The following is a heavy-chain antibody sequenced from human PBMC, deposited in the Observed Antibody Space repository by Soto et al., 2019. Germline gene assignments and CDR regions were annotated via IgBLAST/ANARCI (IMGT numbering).Heavy chain of an antibody. CDR3: AKDRGSGNYGVLKDFEY. D-gene: IGHD1-26*01. CDR2: MSGSGAKT. Sequence: EVQLLESGGGLVQPGGSLRLSCESSGFTFAGYAINWVRQAPGKGLEWVSAMSGSGAKTFYADSVKGRFTISRDNSKNTVYLQRNSLRGDGTAIYFCAKDRGSGNYGVLKDFEYWGQGTLVTVSS. CDR1: GFTFAGYA. J-gene: IGHJ4*02. V-gene: IGHV3-23*01.